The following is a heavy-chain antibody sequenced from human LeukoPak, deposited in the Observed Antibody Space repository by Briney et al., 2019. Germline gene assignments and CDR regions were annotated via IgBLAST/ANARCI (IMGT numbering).Heavy chain of an antibody. CDR3: ARDDGVVVPAAMLN. J-gene: IGHJ4*02. Sequence: GASVKVSCKASGGTFSSYAISWVRQAPGQGLEWMGGIIPIFGTANYAQKFQGRVTITTDESTSTAYMELSGLRSEDTAVYYCARDDGVVVPAAMLNWGQGTLVTVSS. D-gene: IGHD2-2*01. CDR2: IIPIFGTA. CDR1: GGTFSSYA. V-gene: IGHV1-69*05.